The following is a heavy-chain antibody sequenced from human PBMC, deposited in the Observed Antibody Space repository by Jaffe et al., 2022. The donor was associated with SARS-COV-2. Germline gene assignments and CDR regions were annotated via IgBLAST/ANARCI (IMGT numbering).Heavy chain of an antibody. D-gene: IGHD6-13*01. CDR3: ARGTRGDVSWGDKYSSRIPRGYYFDY. Sequence: EVQLVESGGGLVQPGGSLRLSCAASGFTFSSYWMSWVRQAPGKGLEWVANIKQDGSEKYYVDSVKGRFTISRDNAKNSLYLQMNSLRAEDTAVYYCARGTRGDVSWGDKYSSRIPRGYYFDYWGQGTLVTVSS. CDR2: IKQDGSEK. J-gene: IGHJ4*02. V-gene: IGHV3-7*03. CDR1: GFTFSSYW.